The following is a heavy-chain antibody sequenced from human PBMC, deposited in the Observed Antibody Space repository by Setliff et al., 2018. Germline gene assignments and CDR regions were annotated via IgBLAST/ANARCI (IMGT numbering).Heavy chain of an antibody. Sequence: TLSLTCAVYGGSFSGYYWTWIRQPPGKGLEWIGEINHSGSTNYNPSLKSRVTISVDTSKNQFSLKLSSVTAADTAVYYCARVGGYYYYYYGMDVWGQGTTVTVSS. CDR2: INHSGST. J-gene: IGHJ6*02. CDR3: ARVGGYYYYYYGMDV. CDR1: GGSFSGYY. V-gene: IGHV4-34*01.